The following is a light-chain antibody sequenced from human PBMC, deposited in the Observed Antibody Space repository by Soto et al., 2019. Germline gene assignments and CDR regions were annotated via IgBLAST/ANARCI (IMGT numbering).Light chain of an antibody. V-gene: IGKV1-5*01. CDR1: QSVSVW. CDR2: DAS. CDR3: QQYQNWPLIT. Sequence: DIQMTQSPSTLSASVGDRVTITCRASQSVSVWLAWYQQKPGKAPKLLISDASSLQRGVPSRFSGSGSGTDFTLIISSLQPDDFATYYCQQYQNWPLITFGQGTRLENK. J-gene: IGKJ5*01.